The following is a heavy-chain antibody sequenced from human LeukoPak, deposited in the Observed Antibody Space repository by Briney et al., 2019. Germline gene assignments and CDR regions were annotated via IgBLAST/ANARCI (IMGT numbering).Heavy chain of an antibody. V-gene: IGHV4-39*01. CDR1: GGSISSSSYY. CDR3: ARYSSGWYQESNTYYFDY. J-gene: IGHJ4*02. CDR2: IYYSGST. Sequence: SETLSLTCTVSGGSISSSSYYWGWIRQPPGKGPEWIGSIYYSGSTYYNPSLKSRVTISVDTSKNQFSLKLSSVAAADTAVYYCARYSSGWYQESNTYYFDYWGQGTLVTVSS. D-gene: IGHD6-19*01.